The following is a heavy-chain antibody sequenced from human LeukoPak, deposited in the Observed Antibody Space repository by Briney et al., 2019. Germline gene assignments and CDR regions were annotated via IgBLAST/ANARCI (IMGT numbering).Heavy chain of an antibody. Sequence: GGSLRLSCAASGFTFSSYGLHWVRQAPGKGLEWVAVIWYDGSNKYYADSVKGRSTISRDNSKNTLYQQMNRLRSEATAEYYCSRDHGGYQFGYWGQGTLVTVSS. J-gene: IGHJ4*02. CDR2: IWYDGSNK. V-gene: IGHV3-33*01. D-gene: IGHD5-12*01. CDR3: SRDHGGYQFGY. CDR1: GFTFSSYG.